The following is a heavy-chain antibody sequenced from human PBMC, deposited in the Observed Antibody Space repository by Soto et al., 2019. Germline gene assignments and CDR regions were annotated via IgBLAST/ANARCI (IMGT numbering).Heavy chain of an antibody. Sequence: QVQLRESGPGLVKPSETLSLTCTVSGGSISSYQWSWIRQPPGKGLEWIGYIYYSGSTNYNPSLKSRVTISVDTSKNQFSLKLSSVTAADTAVYYCARLTGYYYMDVWGKGTTVTVSS. V-gene: IGHV4-59*08. CDR3: ARLTGYYYMDV. J-gene: IGHJ6*03. CDR2: IYYSGST. CDR1: GGSISSYQ. D-gene: IGHD3-10*01.